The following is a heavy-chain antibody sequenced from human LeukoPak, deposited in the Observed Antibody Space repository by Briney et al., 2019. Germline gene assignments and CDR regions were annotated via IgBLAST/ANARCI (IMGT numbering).Heavy chain of an antibody. D-gene: IGHD3-22*01. CDR2: ISSSGSTI. CDR1: GYTFSSYE. CDR3: ARDDRGMTHNFDS. V-gene: IGHV3-48*03. J-gene: IGHJ4*02. Sequence: GGSLRLSCAASGYTFSSYEMNWVRKAPGKGLEWVSYISSSGSTIYYADSVKDRFTISRDNAKNSLYLQMNSLRAEDTAVYYCARDDRGMTHNFDSWGQGTLVTVSS.